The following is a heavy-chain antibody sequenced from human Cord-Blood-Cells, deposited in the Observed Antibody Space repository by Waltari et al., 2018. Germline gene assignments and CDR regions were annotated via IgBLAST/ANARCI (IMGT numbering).Heavy chain of an antibody. V-gene: IGHV4-34*01. D-gene: IGHD6-19*01. CDR2: INHSGST. Sequence: QVQLQHWGAGLLKPSETLSLTCAVYGRSFSGYYWSWIREPPGKGLEWIGEINHSGSTNYTPSLKSRVTISVATSKSQFSLKLSFVTSADTAVYYCARGKAVAGTGAYWFDPWGEGTLVTVSS. CDR3: ARGKAVAGTGAYWFDP. J-gene: IGHJ5*02. CDR1: GRSFSGYY.